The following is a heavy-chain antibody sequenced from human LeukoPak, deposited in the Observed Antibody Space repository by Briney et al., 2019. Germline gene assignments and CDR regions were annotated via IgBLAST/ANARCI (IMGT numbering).Heavy chain of an antibody. D-gene: IGHD4-17*01. J-gene: IGHJ5*02. V-gene: IGHV4-59*01. CDR2: IYYSGST. CDR1: GGSISSYY. Sequence: PSETLSLTCTVSGGSISSYYWSWIRQPPGKGLEWIGYIYYSGSTNYNPSLKSRVTISVDTSKNQFSLKLSSVTAADTAVYYCARTNYGDYPWFDPWGQGTLVTVSS. CDR3: ARTNYGDYPWFDP.